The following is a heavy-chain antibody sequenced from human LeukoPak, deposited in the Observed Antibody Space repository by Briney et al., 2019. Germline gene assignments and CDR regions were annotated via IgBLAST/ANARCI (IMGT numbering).Heavy chain of an antibody. Sequence: PGGSLRLSCAASGFTFDDYAMHWVRQAPGKGLEWVSGISWNSGSIGYADSVKGRFTISRDNAKNSLYLQMNSLRAEDMALYYCAKDISAGAISRAFDIWGQGTMVTVSS. CDR1: GFTFDDYA. CDR2: ISWNSGSI. V-gene: IGHV3-9*03. J-gene: IGHJ3*02. D-gene: IGHD1-26*01. CDR3: AKDISAGAISRAFDI.